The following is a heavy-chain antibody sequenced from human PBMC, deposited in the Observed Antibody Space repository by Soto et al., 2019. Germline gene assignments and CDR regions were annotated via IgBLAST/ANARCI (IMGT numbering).Heavy chain of an antibody. J-gene: IGHJ4*02. CDR2: IYYSGST. Sequence: SETLSLTCTVSGGSISSYYWSWIRQPPGKGREWIGYIYYSGSTNYNPSLKSRVTISVETSKNQFSLKLSSVTAADTAVYYCAGLLPYDSSGYVGVDYWGQGTLVTVSS. V-gene: IGHV4-59*01. CDR1: GGSISSYY. CDR3: AGLLPYDSSGYVGVDY. D-gene: IGHD3-22*01.